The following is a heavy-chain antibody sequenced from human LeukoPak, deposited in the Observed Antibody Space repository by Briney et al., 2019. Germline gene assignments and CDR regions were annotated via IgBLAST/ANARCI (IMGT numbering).Heavy chain of an antibody. D-gene: IGHD4-17*01. CDR2: INHSGST. CDR3: ARGGDYGDLRYFDY. J-gene: IGHJ4*02. CDR1: GGSFSGYY. V-gene: IGHV4-34*01. Sequence: SETLSLTCAVYGGSFSGYYWSWIRQPPGKGLEWIGEINHSGSTKYNPSLKSRVTISVDTSKNQFSLKLCAATAADTAVYYCARGGDYGDLRYFDYWGQGTLVTVSS.